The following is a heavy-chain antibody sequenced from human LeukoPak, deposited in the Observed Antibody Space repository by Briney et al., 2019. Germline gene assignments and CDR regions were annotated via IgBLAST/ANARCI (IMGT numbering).Heavy chain of an antibody. V-gene: IGHV4-61*02. D-gene: IGHD3-9*01. CDR2: IYTSGST. J-gene: IGHJ4*02. CDR3: AGRYFDGVDY. Sequence: SQTLSLTCTVSGGSISSGSYYWSWIRQPAGKGLEWIGRIYTSGSTYYNPSLKSRVTISVDTSKNQFSLKLSSVTAADTAVYYCAGRYFDGVDYWGQGTLVTVSS. CDR1: GGSISSGSYY.